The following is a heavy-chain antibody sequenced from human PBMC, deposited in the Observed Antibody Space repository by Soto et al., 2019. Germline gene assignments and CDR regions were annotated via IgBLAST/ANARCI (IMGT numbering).Heavy chain of an antibody. J-gene: IGHJ6*02. V-gene: IGHV3-33*01. CDR1: GFSFNNYA. D-gene: IGHD2-2*01. CDR2: IWSDGGNK. CDR3: AGSVPDIGLVPAANSYYYYGIDV. Sequence: GGSLRLSCEASGFSFNNYAFHWVRQAPGKGLEWVAVIWSDGGNKYYADSLRGRVTMSRDNSKNMLFLKMNTLRAEDTAVYYCAGSVPDIGLVPAANSYYYYGIDVWGQGTTVTVSS.